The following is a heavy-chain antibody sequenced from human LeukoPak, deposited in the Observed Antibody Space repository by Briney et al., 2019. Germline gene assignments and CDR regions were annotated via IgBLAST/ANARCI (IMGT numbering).Heavy chain of an antibody. CDR2: ISAYNGNT. D-gene: IGHD4-23*01. CDR3: ATVGAKLRGAFDI. CDR1: GYTFTSYG. V-gene: IGHV1-18*01. Sequence: ASVKVSCKASGYTFTSYGISWVRQAPGQGLEWMGWISAYNGNTNYAQKFQGRVTMTRNTSISTAYMELSSLRSEDTAVYYCATVGAKLRGAFDIWGQGTMVTVSS. J-gene: IGHJ3*02.